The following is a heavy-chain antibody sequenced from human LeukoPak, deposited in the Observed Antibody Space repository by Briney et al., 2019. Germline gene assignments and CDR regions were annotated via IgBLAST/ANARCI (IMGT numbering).Heavy chain of an antibody. J-gene: IGHJ6*02. Sequence: PSETLSLTCTVSGGSISSSSYYLGWIRQPPGKGLEWIGSIYYSGSTYYNPSLKSRVTISVDTSKNQFSLKLSSVTAADTAVYYCARAIAARTRGGMDVWGQGTTVTVSS. D-gene: IGHD6-6*01. CDR1: GGSISSSSYY. V-gene: IGHV4-39*01. CDR3: ARAIAARTRGGMDV. CDR2: IYYSGST.